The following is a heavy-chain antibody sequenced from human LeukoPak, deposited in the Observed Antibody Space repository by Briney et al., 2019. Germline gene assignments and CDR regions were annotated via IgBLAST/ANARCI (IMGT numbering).Heavy chain of an antibody. CDR1: GGTFSSYA. D-gene: IGHD4-23*01. Sequence: SVKVSCKASGGTFSSYAISWVRQAPGQGLEWMGGIIPIFGTANYAQKFQGRVTTTTDESTSTAEMELSSLRSEDTAVHYCASIMGYGGNGGARYWGQGTLVTVSS. CDR2: IIPIFGTA. J-gene: IGHJ4*02. CDR3: ASIMGYGGNGGARY. V-gene: IGHV1-69*05.